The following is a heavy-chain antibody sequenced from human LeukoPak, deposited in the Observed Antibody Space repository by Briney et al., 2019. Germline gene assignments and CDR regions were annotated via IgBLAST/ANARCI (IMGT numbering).Heavy chain of an antibody. V-gene: IGHV3-33*01. CDR2: IWTDGSNK. Sequence: GRSLTLSCALSGFTFSSYGMHWVRQAPGNGLEWVAVIWTDGSNKYHADSMKGPPTTSTDNSTNTLYQQMTSLLAEDTAVYYCARDQYSSGWFPPDYWGEGTLVTVSS. CDR3: ARDQYSSGWFPPDY. D-gene: IGHD6-19*01. J-gene: IGHJ4*02. CDR1: GFTFSSYG.